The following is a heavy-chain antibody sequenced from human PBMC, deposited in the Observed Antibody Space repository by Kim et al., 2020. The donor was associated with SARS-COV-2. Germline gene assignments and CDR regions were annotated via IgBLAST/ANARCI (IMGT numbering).Heavy chain of an antibody. V-gene: IGHV3-48*01. CDR2: ISSSSSTI. Sequence: GGSLRLSCAASGFTFSSYSMNWVRQAPGKGLEWVSYISSSSSTIYYEDSVKGRFTISRDNAKNSLYLQMNSVRAEDTAVYYCARGGGYPWGQGTTVTVSS. D-gene: IGHD3-16*01. CDR3: ARGGGYP. J-gene: IGHJ6*02. CDR1: GFTFSSYS.